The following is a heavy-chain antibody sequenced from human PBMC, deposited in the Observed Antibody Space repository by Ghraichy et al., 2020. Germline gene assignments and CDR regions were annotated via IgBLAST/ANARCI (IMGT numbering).Heavy chain of an antibody. J-gene: IGHJ5*02. CDR1: GGSISSYY. V-gene: IGHV4-59*01. CDR3: ARGGGYNWNYEGVQIYP. CDR2: IYYSGST. D-gene: IGHD1-7*01. Sequence: GSLRLSCTVSGGSISSYYWSWIRQPPGKGLEWIGYIYYSGSTNYNPSLKSRVTISVDTSKNQFSLKLSSVTAADTAVYYCARGGGYNWNYEGVQIYPWSQGTLVTVS.